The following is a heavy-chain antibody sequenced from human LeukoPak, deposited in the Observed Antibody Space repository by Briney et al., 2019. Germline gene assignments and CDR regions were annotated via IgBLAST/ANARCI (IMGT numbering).Heavy chain of an antibody. Sequence: GGSLRLSCEGSGFTFSGYEMNWVRQAPGKGLEWISYICGRGITTFFADSVKGRFTISRDNAKNSLYLQMNSLRAEDTAVYYCARVAPAQDYWGQGTLVTVSS. CDR2: ICGRGITT. CDR3: ARVAPAQDY. CDR1: GFTFSGYE. D-gene: IGHD2-2*01. J-gene: IGHJ4*02. V-gene: IGHV3-48*03.